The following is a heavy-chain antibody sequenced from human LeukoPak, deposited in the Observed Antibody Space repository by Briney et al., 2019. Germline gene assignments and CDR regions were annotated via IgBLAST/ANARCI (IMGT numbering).Heavy chain of an antibody. D-gene: IGHD2/OR15-2a*01. CDR1: GFTFSSYE. J-gene: IGHJ6*03. Sequence: PGGSLRLSCAASGFTFSSYEMNWVRQAPGKGLEWVSYISSSGSTIYYADSMKGRFTISRDNAKNSLYLQMNSLRAEDTAVYYCAKDGSMPWGYYMDVWGKGTTVTISS. CDR2: ISSSGSTI. V-gene: IGHV3-48*03. CDR3: AKDGSMPWGYYMDV.